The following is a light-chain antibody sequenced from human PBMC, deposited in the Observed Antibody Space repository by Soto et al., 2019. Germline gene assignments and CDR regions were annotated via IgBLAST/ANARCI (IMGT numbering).Light chain of an antibody. CDR3: QQYGGSPFT. V-gene: IGKV3-20*01. CDR1: QSVSNY. Sequence: EIVLTQSPGTLSLSPGERATLSCWASQSVSNYLAWYQQKPGQAPRLLIYAASTRATGVPDRFSGTGSGTDFALTISRLETDDSAVYYCQQYGGSPFTFGPGTKVDIK. J-gene: IGKJ3*01. CDR2: AAS.